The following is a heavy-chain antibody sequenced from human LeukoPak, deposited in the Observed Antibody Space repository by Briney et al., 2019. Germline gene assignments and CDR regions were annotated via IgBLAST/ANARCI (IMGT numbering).Heavy chain of an antibody. V-gene: IGHV1-2*02. CDR1: GYTFTGYY. CDR2: INPNSGGT. CDR3: ARGSPPYMFYFDY. Sequence: ASVKVSCKASGYTFTGYYMHWVRQAPGQGLEWMGWINPNSGGTNYAQKFQGRVTMTRDTSISTAYMELSRLRSDDTAVYYCARGSPPYMFYFDYWGQGTLVTVSS. D-gene: IGHD3-10*02. J-gene: IGHJ4*02.